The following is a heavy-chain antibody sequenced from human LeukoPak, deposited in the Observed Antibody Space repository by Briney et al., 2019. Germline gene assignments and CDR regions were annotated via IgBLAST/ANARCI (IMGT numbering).Heavy chain of an antibody. CDR3: ARVRTTVTTFAFDI. Sequence: GGSLRLSCAASGFTFSSYSMNWVRQAPGKGLEWVSYISSSSSTIYNADSVKGRFTISRDNAKNSLYLQMNSLRAEDTAVYYCARVRTTVTTFAFDIWGQGTMVTVSS. D-gene: IGHD4-17*01. V-gene: IGHV3-48*01. J-gene: IGHJ3*02. CDR1: GFTFSSYS. CDR2: ISSSSSTI.